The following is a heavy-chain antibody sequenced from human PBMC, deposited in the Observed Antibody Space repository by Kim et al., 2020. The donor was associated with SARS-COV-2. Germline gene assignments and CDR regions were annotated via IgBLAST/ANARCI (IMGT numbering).Heavy chain of an antibody. V-gene: IGHV7-4-1*02. CDR2: INTKTGNP. Sequence: ASVKVSCKASGYTFTNYAMHWVRQAPGQGPEWMGWINTKTGNPTYAQGFTGRFVFSLDTSVSTAFLQISSLKAEDTALYYCARDRDLAYYGSENYYNVEGFFDPCGQGTLVTVSS. D-gene: IGHD3-10*01. CDR1: GYTFTNYA. J-gene: IGHJ5*02. CDR3: ARDRDLAYYGSENYYNVEGFFDP.